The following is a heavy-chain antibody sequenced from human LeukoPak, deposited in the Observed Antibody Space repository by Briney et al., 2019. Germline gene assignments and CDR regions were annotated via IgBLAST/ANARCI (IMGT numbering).Heavy chain of an antibody. V-gene: IGHV4-59*01. CDR3: VRSFSVYDYVWGSYRSEQAFDI. D-gene: IGHD3-16*02. CDR2: IFYSGST. Sequence: SETLSLTCTVSGGSITSYFWSWIRQPPGKGLEWIGYIFYSGSTNYNPSLKSRITISVDTSKNQFSLKLSSVTAADTAVYYCVRSFSVYDYVWGSYRSEQAFDIWGQGTMITVSS. J-gene: IGHJ3*02. CDR1: GGSITSYF.